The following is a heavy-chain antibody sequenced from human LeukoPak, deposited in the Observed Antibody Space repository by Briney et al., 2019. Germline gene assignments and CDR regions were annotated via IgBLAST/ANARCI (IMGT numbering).Heavy chain of an antibody. J-gene: IGHJ6*02. Sequence: PGGSLRLSCAASGFTFSSYAMSWVRQAPGKGLEWVSAISGSGGSTYYADSVKGRFTISRHNSKNTLYLQMNSLRAEDTAVYYCVRAGRAVAGTGIHGMDVWGQGTTVTVSS. CDR2: ISGSGGST. CDR3: VRAGRAVAGTGIHGMDV. CDR1: GFTFSSYA. D-gene: IGHD6-19*01. V-gene: IGHV3-23*01.